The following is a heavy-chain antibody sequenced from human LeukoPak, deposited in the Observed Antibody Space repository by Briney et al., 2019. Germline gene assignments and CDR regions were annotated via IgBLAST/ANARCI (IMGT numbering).Heavy chain of an antibody. CDR2: ISYDGSDK. CDR1: GFTFSTYG. V-gene: IGHV3-30*18. CDR3: AKDLVDTALQY. Sequence: AGGSLRLSCAASGFTFSTYGMHWVRQAPGKGLERVAFISYDGSDKYYADSVKGRFTISRDNSKNTLYLQMNSLRAEDTAVYYCAKDLVDTALQYWGQGTLVTVSS. D-gene: IGHD5-18*01. J-gene: IGHJ4*02.